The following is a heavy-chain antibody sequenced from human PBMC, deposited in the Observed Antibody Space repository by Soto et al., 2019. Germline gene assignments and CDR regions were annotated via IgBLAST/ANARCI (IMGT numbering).Heavy chain of an antibody. J-gene: IGHJ1*01. D-gene: IGHD2-2*02. CDR1: GGTFSSYA. CDR2: IIPIFGTA. CDR3: ARGGYCSSTSCYTFAEYFQH. Sequence: QVQLVQSGAEVKKPGSSVKVSCKASGGTFSSYAISWVRQAPGQGLEWMGGIIPIFGTANYAQKFQGRVTITADEATGTAYMELSSLRSEDTAVYYCARGGYCSSTSCYTFAEYFQHWGQGTLVTVSS. V-gene: IGHV1-69*01.